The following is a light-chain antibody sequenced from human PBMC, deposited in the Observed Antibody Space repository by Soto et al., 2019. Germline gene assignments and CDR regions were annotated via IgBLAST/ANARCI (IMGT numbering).Light chain of an antibody. CDR2: GAS. CDR3: QQYGSSPPIT. V-gene: IGKV3-20*01. J-gene: IGKJ5*01. Sequence: EIVLTQSPGTLSLSPGERATLSCRASHSVSSSYLAWYQQKPGQAPRLLIYGASSRATGIPDRFSGSGFGTXXXXXXSXXXXEDFAVYYCQQYGSSPPITFGQGTRLEIK. CDR1: HSVSSSY.